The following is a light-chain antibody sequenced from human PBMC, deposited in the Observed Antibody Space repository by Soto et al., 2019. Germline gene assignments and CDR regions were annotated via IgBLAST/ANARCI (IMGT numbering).Light chain of an antibody. J-gene: IGLJ1*01. V-gene: IGLV2-11*01. CDR3: CSYVTTPEI. Sequence: QSALAQPRSVSGSPGQLLTISCTGTSSDVDDYRYVSWYQQYPGKAPKLVIYDGTKRPSGVPDRLSGSNSGNTASLTISGLQAEDEADYYCCSYVTTPEIFGTGTKVTDL. CDR1: SSDVDDYRY. CDR2: DGT.